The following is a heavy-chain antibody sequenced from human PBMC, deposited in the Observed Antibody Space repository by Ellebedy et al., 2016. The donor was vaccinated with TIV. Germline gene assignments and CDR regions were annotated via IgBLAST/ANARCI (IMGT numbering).Heavy chain of an antibody. D-gene: IGHD1-26*01. CDR3: ARHRSVGATSYGMDV. CDR2: IYPGDSDT. CDR1: GYSFTSYW. Sequence: GESLKISCKGSGYSFTSYWIGWVRQMPGKGMEWRGIIYPGDSDTRYSPSFQGQVTISADKSISTAYLQWSSLKASDTAVYYCARHRSVGATSYGMDVWGQGTTVTVSS. V-gene: IGHV5-51*01. J-gene: IGHJ6*02.